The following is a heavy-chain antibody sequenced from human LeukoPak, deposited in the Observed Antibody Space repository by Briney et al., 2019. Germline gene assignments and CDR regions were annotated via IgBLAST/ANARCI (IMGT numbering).Heavy chain of an antibody. J-gene: IGHJ4*02. V-gene: IGHV4-59*01. CDR2: IYYSGST. Sequence: PSETLSLTCTVSGDSISSYYWSWIRQPPGKGLEWLGYIYYSGSTNYNPSLKSRVTISVDTSKNQFSLKLSSVTAADTAVYYCARFTAAGPYYFDYWGQGTLVTVSS. CDR3: ARFTAAGPYYFDY. CDR1: GDSISSYY. D-gene: IGHD6-13*01.